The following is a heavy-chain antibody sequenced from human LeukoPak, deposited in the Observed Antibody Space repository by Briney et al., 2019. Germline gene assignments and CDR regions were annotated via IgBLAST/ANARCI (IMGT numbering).Heavy chain of an antibody. CDR3: ARVLDGYKADY. V-gene: IGHV4-34*01. CDR1: GGSFSGYY. CDR2: INHSGST. D-gene: IGHD5-24*01. J-gene: IGHJ4*02. Sequence: PSETLSLTCAVYGGSFSGYYWSWIRQPPGKGLEWIGEINHSGSTNYNPSLKSRVTISVDTSKNQFSLKLSSVTAADTAVYYCARVLDGYKADYWGQGTLVTVPS.